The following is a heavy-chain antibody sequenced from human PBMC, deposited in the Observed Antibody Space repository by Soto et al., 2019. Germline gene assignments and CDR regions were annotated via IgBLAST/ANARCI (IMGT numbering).Heavy chain of an antibody. Sequence: QVQLVQSGAEVKKPGSSVKVSCKASGGTFSSYAISWVRQAPGQGLEWMGGIIPIFGTANYAQKFQGRVTIPADESTSTAYMELSSLRSEDTAVYYCARASYYYDSSGYPKPTPSEYWGQGTLVTVSS. D-gene: IGHD3-22*01. CDR1: GGTFSSYA. J-gene: IGHJ4*02. CDR2: IIPIFGTA. V-gene: IGHV1-69*12. CDR3: ARASYYYDSSGYPKPTPSEY.